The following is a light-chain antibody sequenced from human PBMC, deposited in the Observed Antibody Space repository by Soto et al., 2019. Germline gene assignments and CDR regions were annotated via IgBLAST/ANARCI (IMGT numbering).Light chain of an antibody. CDR2: DVS. CDR3: SSYTTSRTVV. V-gene: IGLV2-14*01. J-gene: IGLJ2*01. Sequence: QSALTQPASVSGSPGQSITISCTGTSSDVGGYTYVSCYQQHPGKAPKLMIYDVSNRPSGVSNRFSGSKSGNTASLTISGLQDEDDADYYCSSYTTSRTVVFGGGTKVT. CDR1: SSDVGGYTY.